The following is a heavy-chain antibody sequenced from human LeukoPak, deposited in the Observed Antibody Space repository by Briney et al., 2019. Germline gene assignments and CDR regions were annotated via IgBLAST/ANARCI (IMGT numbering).Heavy chain of an antibody. Sequence: GASVKVSCKASGYTFSGYYMHWVRQAPGQGLEWMGWINPNSGGTNSAQKFQGRVTMTRDTSVSTAYMEVSRLRSDDTAVYYCARDHCTSSGCYEYYYYGMDVWGQGTTVTVSS. J-gene: IGHJ6*02. CDR2: INPNSGGT. V-gene: IGHV1-2*02. D-gene: IGHD2-2*01. CDR3: ARDHCTSSGCYEYYYYGMDV. CDR1: GYTFSGYY.